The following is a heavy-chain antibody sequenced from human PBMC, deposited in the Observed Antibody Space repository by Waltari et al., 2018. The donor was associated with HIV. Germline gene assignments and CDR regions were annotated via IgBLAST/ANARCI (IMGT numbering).Heavy chain of an antibody. J-gene: IGHJ6*02. V-gene: IGHV3-21*04. Sequence: LVESGGGQATPGESLTLSCFGSGFSFSHFSINWVRQFPGKGLEWVASLSRSGEVLQADSVRGRFKIYRDDGRNSGFLQMNSLRPEDTGMYYCVRIGVVTETPEYYGMDVWGQGTTVTVSS. CDR3: VRIGVVTETPEYYGMDV. CDR1: GFSFSHFS. CDR2: LSRSGEV. D-gene: IGHD2-21*01.